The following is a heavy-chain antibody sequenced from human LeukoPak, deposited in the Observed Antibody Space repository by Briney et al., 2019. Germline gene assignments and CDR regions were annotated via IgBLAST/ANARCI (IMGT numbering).Heavy chain of an antibody. CDR3: ARDVAIYYYYGMDV. V-gene: IGHV4-34*01. CDR2: INHSGST. J-gene: IGHJ6*02. D-gene: IGHD3-3*01. Sequence: SETLSLTCAVYGASFSGYYWSWIRQPPGKGLEWIGEINHSGSTNYNPSLKSRVTISVDTSKNQFSLKLSSVTAADTAVYYCARDVAIYYYYGMDVWGQGTTVTVSS. CDR1: GASFSGYY.